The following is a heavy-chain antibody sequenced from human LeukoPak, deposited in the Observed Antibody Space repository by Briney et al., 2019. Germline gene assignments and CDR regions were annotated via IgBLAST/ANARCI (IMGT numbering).Heavy chain of an antibody. V-gene: IGHV3-74*01. J-gene: IGHJ5*02. D-gene: IGHD3-9*01. CDR2: INTDGSST. Sequence: GGSLRLSCAASGFTFSSYWMHWVRQAPGKGLVWVSRINTDGSSTSYADSVKGRFTISRDNAKNTLYLQMNSLRAEDTAVYYCARGKTGNWFDPWGQGTLVTVSS. CDR3: ARGKTGNWFDP. CDR1: GFTFSSYW.